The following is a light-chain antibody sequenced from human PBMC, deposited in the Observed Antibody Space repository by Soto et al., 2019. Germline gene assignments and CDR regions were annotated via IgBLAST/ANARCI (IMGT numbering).Light chain of an antibody. CDR1: SSDVAEYKY. CDR3: SAYTTSIALYV. J-gene: IGLJ1*01. V-gene: IGLV2-14*03. CDR2: DVS. Sequence: QSALTQPASVSGSPGQSITISCTETSSDVAEYKYVSWYQQHPGRAPKLIIYDVSNRPSGVSNRFSGSKSGSTASLTISGLQAEDEADYYCSAYTTSIALYVFGAGTKATV.